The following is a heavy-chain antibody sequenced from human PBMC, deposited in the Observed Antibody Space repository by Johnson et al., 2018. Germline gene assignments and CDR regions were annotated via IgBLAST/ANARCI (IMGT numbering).Heavy chain of an antibody. D-gene: IGHD3-3*01. Sequence: EVQLVESGGGLVQPGGSLRLSCAVSGFTFSDYAMSWVRQAPGKGLEWVSAISSSGSRTYHADSVKGRFTISRDNSKNTLYLQMNSLRAEDAALYYCAKTRSFGVVDGMDVWGLGTTVNVSS. CDR3: AKTRSFGVVDGMDV. J-gene: IGHJ6*02. CDR2: ISSSGSRT. CDR1: GFTFSDYA. V-gene: IGHV3-23*04.